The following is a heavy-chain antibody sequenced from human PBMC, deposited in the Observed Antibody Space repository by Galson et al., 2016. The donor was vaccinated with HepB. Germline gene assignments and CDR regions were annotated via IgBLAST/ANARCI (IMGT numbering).Heavy chain of an antibody. Sequence: SLRLSCAASGFIFSDYYMTWIRQAPGKGLEWLSYISSRSAYTYYADSVKGRFTISRDNAKNSLYLQMNSLRADDTAVYYCARGEWGDVSSMFYFDYWGQGILVTVSS. CDR3: ARGEWGDVSSMFYFDY. D-gene: IGHD3-16*02. J-gene: IGHJ4*02. V-gene: IGHV3-11*06. CDR1: GFIFSDYY. CDR2: ISSRSAYT.